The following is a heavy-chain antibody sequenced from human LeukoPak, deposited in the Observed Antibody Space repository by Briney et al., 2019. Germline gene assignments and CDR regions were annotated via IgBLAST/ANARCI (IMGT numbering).Heavy chain of an antibody. CDR2: INAGNGNT. CDR3: TRDIGVSKFDY. D-gene: IGHD5/OR15-5a*01. CDR1: GYTFTSYA. J-gene: IGHJ4*02. Sequence: ASVKVSCKASGYTFTSYAMHWVRQAPGQRLEWMGWINAGNGNTKYSQKFQGRVTITRDTSASTAYMELGSLRSEDTAVYYCTRDIGVSKFDYWGQGTLVTVSS. V-gene: IGHV1-3*01.